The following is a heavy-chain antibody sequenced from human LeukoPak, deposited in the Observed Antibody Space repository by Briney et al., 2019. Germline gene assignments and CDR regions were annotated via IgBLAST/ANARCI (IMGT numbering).Heavy chain of an antibody. V-gene: IGHV1-2*02. CDR3: ARDGSASYYGGSDY. CDR1: GYTFTGYY. CDR2: INPNSGDT. Sequence: ASVKVSCKASGYTFTGYYMYWVRQAPGQGLEWMGWINPNSGDTNYAQKFQGRVTMTRDTSIFTAYMELSSLRSDDTAVYYCARDGSASYYGGSDYWGQGTLVTVSS. J-gene: IGHJ4*02. D-gene: IGHD3-10*01.